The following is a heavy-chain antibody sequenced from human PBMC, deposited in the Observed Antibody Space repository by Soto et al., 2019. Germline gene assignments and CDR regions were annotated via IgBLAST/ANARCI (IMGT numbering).Heavy chain of an antibody. CDR2: IWYDGSNK. D-gene: IGHD4-17*01. J-gene: IGHJ3*02. V-gene: IGHV3-33*01. CDR1: GFTFSSYG. CDR3: ARDLSGDYGALDT. Sequence: GGSLRLSCAPSGFTFSSYGMHWARQAPGNGLEWVAVIWYDGSNKVYADSVKGRFTISRDNSKNTLYLQMNSLRAEDTAVYYCARDLSGDYGALDTWGQATMVTVSS.